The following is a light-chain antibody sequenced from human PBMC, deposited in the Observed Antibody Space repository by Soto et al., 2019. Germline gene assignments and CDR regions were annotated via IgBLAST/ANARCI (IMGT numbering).Light chain of an antibody. CDR2: DVN. V-gene: IGLV2-14*01. J-gene: IGLJ1*01. CDR3: SSYTGSSTFV. Sequence: QSVLTQPASVSGSPGQAITISCTGTSSDVGGYDYVSWYQQLPGKAPKLLIYDVNNRPSGVSHRFSGSKSGNTASLIISGLQAEDEADYYCSSYTGSSTFVFGTGTKVTVL. CDR1: SSDVGGYDY.